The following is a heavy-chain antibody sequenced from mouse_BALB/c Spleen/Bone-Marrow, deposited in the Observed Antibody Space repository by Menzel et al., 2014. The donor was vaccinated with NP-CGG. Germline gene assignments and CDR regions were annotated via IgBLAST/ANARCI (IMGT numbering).Heavy chain of an antibody. J-gene: IGHJ2*01. CDR3: TRKVYYGNPLDY. Sequence: SGTVLARPGASVKMSSKASGYSFTSYWMHWVKQRPGQGLEWIGAIYPGNSDTSYNQKFKGKAKLTAVTSATTAYMELSSLTNEDSAVYFCTRKVYYGNPLDYWGQGTTLTVSS. CDR2: IYPGNSDT. CDR1: GYSFTSYW. D-gene: IGHD2-1*01. V-gene: IGHV1-5*01.